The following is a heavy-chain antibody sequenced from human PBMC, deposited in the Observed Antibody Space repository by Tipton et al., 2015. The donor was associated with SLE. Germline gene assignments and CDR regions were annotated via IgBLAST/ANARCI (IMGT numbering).Heavy chain of an antibody. CDR1: GGSFNSRY. D-gene: IGHD3-16*01. V-gene: IGHV4-59*08. CDR2: FYGGST. CDR3: ARQPYYESPLDY. J-gene: IGHJ4*02. Sequence: TLSLTCTVSGGSFNSRYWSWSRQPPGKGREWIGYFYGGSTSYNPSLRGRVTISGDTSKNQFSLTLNSVTAADTAVYFCARQPYYESPLDYWGQGTLVTVSS.